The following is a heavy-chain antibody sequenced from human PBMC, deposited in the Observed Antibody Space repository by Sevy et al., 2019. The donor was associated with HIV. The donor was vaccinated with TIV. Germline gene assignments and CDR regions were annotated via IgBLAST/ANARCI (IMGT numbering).Heavy chain of an antibody. CDR3: ARGWGDDFADRRASYYYFYGMDV. D-gene: IGHD4-17*01. CDR1: GFTFSIYW. V-gene: IGHV3-7*04. J-gene: IGHJ6*02. Sequence: GGSLRLSCAASGFTFSIYWMTWVRQAPGKGLEWVANIKQDGSEKYYVDSVKGRFTTSSDNAKNSLYQQMNSLMADDTAVYYCARGWGDDFADRRASYYYFYGMDVWGQGTTVTVSS. CDR2: IKQDGSEK.